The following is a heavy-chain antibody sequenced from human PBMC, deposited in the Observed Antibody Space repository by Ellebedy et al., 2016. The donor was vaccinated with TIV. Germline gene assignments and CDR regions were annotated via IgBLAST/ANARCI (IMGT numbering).Heavy chain of an antibody. V-gene: IGHV1-46*01. CDR3: AREWEDTTMVLHGMDV. Sequence: ASVKVSCKASGYTFTSYYMHWVRQAPGQGLEWMGIINPSGGSTNYAQKFQGRVTITADKSTSTAYMELSSLRAEDTAVYYCAREWEDTTMVLHGMDVWGQGTTVTVSS. CDR1: GYTFTSYY. D-gene: IGHD5-18*01. CDR2: INPSGGST. J-gene: IGHJ6*02.